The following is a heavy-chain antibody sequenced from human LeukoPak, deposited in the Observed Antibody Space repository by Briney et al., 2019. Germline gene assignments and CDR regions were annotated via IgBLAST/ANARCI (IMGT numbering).Heavy chain of an antibody. CDR3: ARVGSYYDSSGQTDRFDP. CDR1: GFTFSSYW. J-gene: IGHJ5*02. Sequence: PGGSLRLSCAASGFTFSSYWMSWVRQAPGKGLEWVANIKQDGSEKYYVDSVKGRFTISRDNAKNSLYLQMNSLRAEDTAVYYCARVGSYYDSSGQTDRFDPWGQGTLVTVSS. V-gene: IGHV3-7*01. CDR2: IKQDGSEK. D-gene: IGHD3-22*01.